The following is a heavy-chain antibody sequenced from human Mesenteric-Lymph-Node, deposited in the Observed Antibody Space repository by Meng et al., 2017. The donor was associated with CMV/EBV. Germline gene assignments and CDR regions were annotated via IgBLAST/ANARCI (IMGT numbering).Heavy chain of an antibody. CDR1: GFSLSTSGGG. CDR3: AHSSGIAAAGPFYFDY. J-gene: IGHJ4*02. V-gene: IGHV2-5*02. Sequence: ITLKESGPTLVKPTQTRTLTCTFSGFSLSTSGGGVGWIRQPPGKALEWLALIYWDDDKRYSPSLKSRLTITKDTSKNQVVLTMTNMDPVDTATYYCAHSSGIAAAGPFYFDYWGQGTLVTVSS. D-gene: IGHD6-13*01. CDR2: IYWDDDK.